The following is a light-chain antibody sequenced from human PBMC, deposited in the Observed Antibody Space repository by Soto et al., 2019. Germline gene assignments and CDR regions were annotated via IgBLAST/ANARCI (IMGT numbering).Light chain of an antibody. Sequence: EIMMTQSPGTLSASPGERATLSCRASQSVSSNLAWYQQKPGQAPRLLIYAVSTRATRIPARFSGSGSGTEFTLTISSLQSEEFAVYYRQQYNKWPLTFGQGTKVEIK. CDR1: QSVSSN. CDR3: QQYNKWPLT. CDR2: AVS. J-gene: IGKJ1*01. V-gene: IGKV3-15*01.